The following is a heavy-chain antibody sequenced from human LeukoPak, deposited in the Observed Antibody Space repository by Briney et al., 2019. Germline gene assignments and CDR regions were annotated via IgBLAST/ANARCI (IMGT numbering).Heavy chain of an antibody. V-gene: IGHV4-59*01. CDR3: ARVVWFWSVYYTLSHFDP. D-gene: IGHD3-3*01. CDR2: IYYSGST. J-gene: IGHJ5*02. Sequence: PSETLSLTCTVSGGSISSYYWSWIRQPPGKGLEWIGYIYYSGSTNYNPSLKSRVTISVDTSKNQFSLKLSSVTAADTAVYYCARVVWFWSVYYTLSHFDPWGQGTLVTVSS. CDR1: GGSISSYY.